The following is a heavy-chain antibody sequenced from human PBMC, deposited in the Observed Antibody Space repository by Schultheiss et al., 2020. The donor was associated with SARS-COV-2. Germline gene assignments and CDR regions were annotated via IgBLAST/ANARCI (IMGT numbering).Heavy chain of an antibody. CDR2: MNPNSGNT. J-gene: IGHJ4*02. V-gene: IGHV1-8*01. CDR3: ARNVGATRIMDY. CDR1: GYTFTSYD. D-gene: IGHD1-26*01. Sequence: ASVKVSCKASGYTFTSYDINWVRQATGQGLEWMGWMNPNSGNTGYAQKFQGRVTMTRNTSISTAYMELSSLRSEDTAVYYCARNVGATRIMDYWGQGTLVTVSS.